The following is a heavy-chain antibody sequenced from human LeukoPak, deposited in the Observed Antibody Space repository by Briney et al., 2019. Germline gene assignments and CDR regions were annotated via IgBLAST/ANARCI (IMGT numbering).Heavy chain of an antibody. CDR1: GYTLTELS. Sequence: GASVKVSCKVSGYTLTELSMHWVRQAPGRGLEWMGGFDPEDGETIYAQKFQGRVTMTEDTSTDTAYMELSSLRSEDTAVYYCATELAGWRTVGNAFDIWGQGTMVTVSS. CDR3: ATELAGWRTVGNAFDI. J-gene: IGHJ3*02. V-gene: IGHV1-24*01. D-gene: IGHD4-23*01. CDR2: FDPEDGET.